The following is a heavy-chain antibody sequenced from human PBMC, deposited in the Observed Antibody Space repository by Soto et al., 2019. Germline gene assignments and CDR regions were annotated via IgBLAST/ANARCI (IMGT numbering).Heavy chain of an antibody. CDR3: SRSRVGYNPIDY. D-gene: IGHD5-12*01. CDR2: IRSKANNYAT. CDR1: GFTFSDSA. J-gene: IGHJ4*02. V-gene: IGHV3-73*02. Sequence: VQLVESGGGLVQPGGSLKLSCAASGFTFSDSAMHWVRQASGKGLEWVGHIRSKANNYATAYAASLKGRFTISRDDSKNTAYLQMNSLKTEDTAVYYCSRSRVGYNPIDYWGQGTLVTVSS.